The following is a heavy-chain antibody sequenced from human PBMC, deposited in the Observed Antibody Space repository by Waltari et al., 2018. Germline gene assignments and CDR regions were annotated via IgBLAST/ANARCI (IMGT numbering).Heavy chain of an antibody. CDR3: VRDFSGSYYTPGWFDY. J-gene: IGHJ4*02. D-gene: IGHD1-26*01. CDR2: INPNSGGT. CDR1: GYTFTGYY. Sequence: QVQLVQSGAEVKKPGASVKVSCKASGYTFTGYYMHWVRQAPGQGLEWMGRINPNSGGTNYAQKFQGRVTMTRDTSISTAYMELSRLRSDDTAVYYCVRDFSGSYYTPGWFDYWGQGTLVTVSS. V-gene: IGHV1-2*06.